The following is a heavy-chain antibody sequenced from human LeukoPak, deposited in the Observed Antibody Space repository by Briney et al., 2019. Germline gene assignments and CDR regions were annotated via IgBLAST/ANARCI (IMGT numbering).Heavy chain of an antibody. J-gene: IGHJ4*02. CDR3: ARIFCSSTSCYFFDH. CDR2: INPNSGGT. V-gene: IGHV1-2*02. Sequence: ASVKVSCKASGYTFSGYYMHWVRQAPGQGLEWMGWINPNSGGTNYAQKFQGRVTMTRDTSISTAYMELSRLRSDDTAVYYCARIFCSSTSCYFFDHWGQGTLVTVSS. D-gene: IGHD2-2*01. CDR1: GYTFSGYY.